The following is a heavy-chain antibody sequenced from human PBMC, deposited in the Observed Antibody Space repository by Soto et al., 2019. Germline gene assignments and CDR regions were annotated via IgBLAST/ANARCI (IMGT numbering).Heavy chain of an antibody. V-gene: IGHV3-11*01. D-gene: IGHD6-13*01. Sequence: GGSLRLSCAASGFTFSDYYMSWILQAPGKGLEWVSYISSSGSTIYYADSVKGRFTISRDNAKNSLYLQMNSLRAEDTAVYYCARDSLYSSSSYYYYGMDVWGQGTTVTVSS. J-gene: IGHJ6*02. CDR1: GFTFSDYY. CDR3: ARDSLYSSSSYYYYGMDV. CDR2: ISSSGSTI.